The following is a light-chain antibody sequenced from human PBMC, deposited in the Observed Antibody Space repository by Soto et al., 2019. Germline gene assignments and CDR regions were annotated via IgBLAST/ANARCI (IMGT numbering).Light chain of an antibody. CDR1: SSDVGGYNY. J-gene: IGLJ2*01. CDR2: DVN. V-gene: IGLV2-14*03. CDR3: SAYSSSSTLVV. Sequence: QSALTQPASMSGSPGQSITISCTGTSSDVGGYNYVSWYRQHPRNAPKLMISDVNNRLSRVSNRYSGSKSVNTDSLTVSWCEAELYGDHCGSAYSSSSTLVVVCGGT.